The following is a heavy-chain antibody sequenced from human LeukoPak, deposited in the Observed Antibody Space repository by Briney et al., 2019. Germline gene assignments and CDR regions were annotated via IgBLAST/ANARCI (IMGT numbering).Heavy chain of an antibody. CDR2: IIPILGIA. CDR1: GSTFSSYS. Sequence: ALVKVSRKASGSTFSSYSISLVRQAPGPRPEGVGRIIPILGIANYAQKFQGRVTMTRDTSTSTLYMELSSLTSEDTAVYYCARASGSSAVPFDYWGQGTLVTVSS. V-gene: IGHV1-69*04. D-gene: IGHD3-10*01. CDR3: ARASGSSAVPFDY. J-gene: IGHJ4*02.